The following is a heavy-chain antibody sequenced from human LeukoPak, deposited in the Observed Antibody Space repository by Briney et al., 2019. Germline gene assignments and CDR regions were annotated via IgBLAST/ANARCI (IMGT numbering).Heavy chain of an antibody. CDR1: GFTFSSYA. CDR2: ISYDGSNK. D-gene: IGHD6-19*01. CDR3: ARRGAVANAFDI. Sequence: GGSLRLSCAASGFTFSSYAMHWVRQAPGKGLEWVAVISYDGSNKYYADSVKGRFTISRDNAKNTLYLQMNSLRAEDTAVYYCARRGAVANAFDIWGQGTMVTVSS. V-gene: IGHV3-30*04. J-gene: IGHJ3*02.